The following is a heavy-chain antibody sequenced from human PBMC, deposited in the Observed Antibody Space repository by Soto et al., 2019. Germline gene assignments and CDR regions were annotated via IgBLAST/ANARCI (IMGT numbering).Heavy chain of an antibody. Sequence: ASVKVSCKASGYTFTSYAMHWVRQAPGQRLEWMGWISAYNGNTNYAQKLQGRVTMTTDTSTSTAYMELRSLRSDDTATYYCAKKTVAARPPIDWGQGALVTVSS. CDR1: GYTFTSYA. CDR3: AKKTVAARPPID. J-gene: IGHJ1*01. CDR2: ISAYNGNT. V-gene: IGHV1-18*01. D-gene: IGHD6-6*01.